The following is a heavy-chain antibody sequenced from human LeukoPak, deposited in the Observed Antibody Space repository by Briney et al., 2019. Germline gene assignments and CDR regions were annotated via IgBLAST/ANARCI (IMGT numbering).Heavy chain of an antibody. CDR1: GFTVSSNY. Sequence: QPGGSLRLSCATSGFTVSSNYMSWVRQAPGKGLEWVSVIYDSGTTYYADSVKGRFLIFRDTSKNTVDLQMNSLRVEDTAVYYCAGRRSSGWYVYWGQGTLVTVSS. CDR3: AGRRSSGWYVY. V-gene: IGHV3-53*01. CDR2: IYDSGTT. D-gene: IGHD6-19*01. J-gene: IGHJ4*02.